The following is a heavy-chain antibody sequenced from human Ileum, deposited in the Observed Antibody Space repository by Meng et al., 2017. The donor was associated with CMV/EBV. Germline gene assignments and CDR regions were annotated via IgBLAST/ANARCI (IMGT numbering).Heavy chain of an antibody. D-gene: IGHD6-19*01. Sequence: SRFTFSNYIMHWVRQAPGKGLEWVAVISYDGSNTYYTDSVKGRFTISGDNSKSTLYLQMNSLRPEDTAVYYCARDQSVAGTGVVDYWGQGTLVTVSS. J-gene: IGHJ4*02. CDR2: ISYDGSNT. CDR1: RFTFSNYI. CDR3: ARDQSVAGTGVVDY. V-gene: IGHV3-30-3*01.